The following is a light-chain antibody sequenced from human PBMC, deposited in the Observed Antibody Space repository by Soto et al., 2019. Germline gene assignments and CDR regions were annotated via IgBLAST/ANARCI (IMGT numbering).Light chain of an antibody. Sequence: QSALTQPPSVSGSPGQSVTISCTGTISDVGFYARVSWYQQPPGTAPKLLIYDVTNRPSGVPDRFSGSQSGKTASLTISGLQAGDEAEYYCSSYTSSSTSVFGPGTKLTVL. CDR1: ISDVGFYAR. V-gene: IGLV2-18*02. J-gene: IGLJ1*01. CDR2: DVT. CDR3: SSYTSSSTSV.